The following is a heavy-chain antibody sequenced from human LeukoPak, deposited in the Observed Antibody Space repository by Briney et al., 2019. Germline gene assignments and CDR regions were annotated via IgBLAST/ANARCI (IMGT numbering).Heavy chain of an antibody. J-gene: IGHJ5*02. D-gene: IGHD2-15*01. Sequence: PGGSLRLSCAASGFTFSSYSMHWVRQAPGKGLEYVSAISSNGGSAYYADSVKGRFTTSRDNSKNTLYLQMGSLRAEDMAVYYCARVAARVSLDLWGQGTLVTVSS. CDR2: ISSNGGSA. V-gene: IGHV3-64*02. CDR3: ARVAARVSLDL. CDR1: GFTFSSYS.